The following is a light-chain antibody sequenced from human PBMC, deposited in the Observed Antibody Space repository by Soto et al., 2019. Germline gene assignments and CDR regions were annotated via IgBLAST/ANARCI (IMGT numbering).Light chain of an antibody. V-gene: IGLV2-11*01. J-gene: IGLJ2*01. CDR1: SCDVGGYDY. CDR3: YSYADSYTSI. CDR2: DVN. Sequence: QSALTQPRSVSGAPGQSVTISCTGTSCDVGGYDYVSWYQQLPGKAPRLVIYDVNNRPSGVPDRFSGSKSGNTASLTISGPQAEDEADYYCYSYADSYTSIFGGGTKLTVL.